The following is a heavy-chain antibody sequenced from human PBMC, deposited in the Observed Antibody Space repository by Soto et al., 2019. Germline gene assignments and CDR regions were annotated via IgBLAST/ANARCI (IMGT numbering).Heavy chain of an antibody. V-gene: IGHV3-23*01. CDR1: GFTFSSYA. CDR3: AKENGYSSSWFEFDY. J-gene: IGHJ4*02. Sequence: EVQLLESGGSLVQPGGSLRLSCAASGFTFSSYAMSWVRQAPGKGLEWVSAISGSGGSSYYADSVKGRFTISRDNSENTLYLQMNSLRAEDTAVYYCAKENGYSSSWFEFDYWGQGTLVTVSS. CDR2: ISGSGGSS. D-gene: IGHD6-13*01.